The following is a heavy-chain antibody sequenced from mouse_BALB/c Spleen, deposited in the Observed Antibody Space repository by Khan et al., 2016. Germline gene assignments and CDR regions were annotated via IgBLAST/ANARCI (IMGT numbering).Heavy chain of an antibody. CDR3: AREGPMITGDY. CDR1: GYTFTNYG. V-gene: IGHV9-3-1*01. CDR2: INTYTGEP. D-gene: IGHD2-4*01. Sequence: QIQLVQSGPELKKPGETVKISCKASGYTFTNYGMNWVKQAPGKGLKWMGWINTYTGEPTYADDFKGRFAFSLETSASTAYLQINNLKNEDTATYFCAREGPMITGDYWGQGTTLTVSS. J-gene: IGHJ2*01.